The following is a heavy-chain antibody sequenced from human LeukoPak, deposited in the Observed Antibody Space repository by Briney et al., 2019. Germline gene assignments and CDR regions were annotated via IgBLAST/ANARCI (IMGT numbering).Heavy chain of an antibody. J-gene: IGHJ4*02. Sequence: SGGSLRLSCAASGFTFGSYSMNWVRQAPGKGLEWVSSISSSSSYIYYADSVKGRFTTSRDNAKNSLYLQMNSLRAEDTAVYYCARDFSDLFDYWGQGTLVTVSS. D-gene: IGHD2-21*02. V-gene: IGHV3-21*01. CDR3: ARDFSDLFDY. CDR2: ISSSSSYI. CDR1: GFTFGSYS.